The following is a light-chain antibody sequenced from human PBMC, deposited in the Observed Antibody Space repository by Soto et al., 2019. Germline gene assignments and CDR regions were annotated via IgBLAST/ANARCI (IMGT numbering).Light chain of an antibody. CDR1: QSISSY. V-gene: IGKV1-39*01. CDR3: QQSYSTPRT. Sequence: DNQMTQSPSSLSASVGDRVTTTCRASQSISSYLNWYQQKPGKAPKLLIYAASSLQSGVPSRFSGSGSGTDFTLTISSLQPEDVATYYCQQSYSTPRTFGPGTKVDIK. CDR2: AAS. J-gene: IGKJ3*01.